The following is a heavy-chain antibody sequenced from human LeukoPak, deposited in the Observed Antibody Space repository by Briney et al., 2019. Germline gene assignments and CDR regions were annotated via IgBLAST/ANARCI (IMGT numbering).Heavy chain of an antibody. CDR2: INSDGSST. Sequence: QAGGSLRLSCAASGFTFSSYWMHWVRQAPGKGLVWVSRINSDGSSTSYADSVKGRFTISRDNAKNTLYLQMNSLRAEDTAVYYCAKDRFYCSSANCQHFYYYGMDVWGQGTTVTVSS. J-gene: IGHJ6*02. D-gene: IGHD2-2*01. CDR1: GFTFSSYW. V-gene: IGHV3-74*01. CDR3: AKDRFYCSSANCQHFYYYGMDV.